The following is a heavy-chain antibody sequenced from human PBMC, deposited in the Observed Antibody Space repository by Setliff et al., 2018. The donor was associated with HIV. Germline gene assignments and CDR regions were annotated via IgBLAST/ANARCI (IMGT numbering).Heavy chain of an antibody. CDR2: ISYDGSNK. CDR1: GFIFNTYS. D-gene: IGHD6-13*01. CDR3: AREVAADGTYFDY. V-gene: IGHV3-30*03. Sequence: GGSLRLSCAVSGFIFNTYSMHWVRQAPGKGLGWVAGISYDGSNKYYTDSVKGRFTISRDNSKNTLYLQMNSLRAEDSAVYYCAREVAADGTYFDYWGQGALVTVSS. J-gene: IGHJ4*01.